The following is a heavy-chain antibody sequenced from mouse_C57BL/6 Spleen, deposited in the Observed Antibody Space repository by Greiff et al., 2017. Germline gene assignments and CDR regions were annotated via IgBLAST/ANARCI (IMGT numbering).Heavy chain of an antibody. J-gene: IGHJ4*01. Sequence: QVQLQQSGAELMKPGASVKLSCKATGYTFTGYWIEWVKQRPGHGLEWIGGILPGSGSTNYNEKFKGKATFTADPTSNTAYMQLSSRTTEDSAIFYCSRDGTGDAIDYGGQGTSVTVSS. D-gene: IGHD4-1*01. CDR3: SRDGTGDAIDY. CDR1: GYTFTGYW. CDR2: ILPGSGST. V-gene: IGHV1-9*01.